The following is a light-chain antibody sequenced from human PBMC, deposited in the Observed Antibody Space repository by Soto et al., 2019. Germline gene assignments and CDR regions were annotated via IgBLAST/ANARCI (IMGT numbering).Light chain of an antibody. CDR1: QSVSSN. V-gene: IGKV3-15*01. CDR2: GAS. Sequence: EIVMTQSPATLSVSPGERATLSCRASQSVSSNLAWYQQKPGQAPRLLIYGASTRATGIPARFSGSGSGTDFTLTISSLQSEAFAVYSCQQYNNWLRTFGQGTKVDSK. J-gene: IGKJ1*01. CDR3: QQYNNWLRT.